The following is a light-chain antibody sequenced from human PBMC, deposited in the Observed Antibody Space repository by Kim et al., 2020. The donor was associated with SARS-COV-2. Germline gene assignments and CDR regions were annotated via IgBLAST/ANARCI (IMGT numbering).Light chain of an antibody. CDR1: SRDVGGYND. V-gene: IGLV2-11*01. J-gene: IGLJ3*02. Sequence: SVTISCTGTSRDVGGYNDVSWYQQHPGKAPKLMIYDVFKRPSGVPDRFSGSKSGNTASLTISGLQAEDEADYYCCSYAGSRNWVFGGGTKLTVL. CDR3: CSYAGSRNWV. CDR2: DVF.